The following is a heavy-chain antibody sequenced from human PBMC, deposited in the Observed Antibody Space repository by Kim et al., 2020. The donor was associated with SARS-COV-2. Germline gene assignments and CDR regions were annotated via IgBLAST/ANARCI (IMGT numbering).Heavy chain of an antibody. V-gene: IGHV3-48*02. Sequence: GGSLRLSCAASGFNFKAYSFSWVRQAPGKGLEWISYIGITGSRIYNADSVKGRFTISRDSARNSVYLQMNDLRDEDTAVYYCARDHESPGDPVMDVRGQG. D-gene: IGHD3-10*01. CDR1: GFNFKAYS. CDR3: ARDHESPGDPVMDV. J-gene: IGHJ6*02. CDR2: IGITGSRI.